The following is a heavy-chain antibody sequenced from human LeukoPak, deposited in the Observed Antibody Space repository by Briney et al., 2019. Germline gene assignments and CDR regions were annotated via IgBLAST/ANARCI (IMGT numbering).Heavy chain of an antibody. V-gene: IGHV3-7*01. D-gene: IGHD2-2*01. CDR2: AQKDGSED. CDR1: GITLTSYS. Sequence: GGSLRLSCAASGITLTSYSISWVCQAPGKGLEWVANAQKDGSEDKYVDSVKGRFTISRDNAQKSLYLQMDSLRAEDTAVYYCARGSTSYYYYGMGVWGQGTTVTVSS. J-gene: IGHJ6*02. CDR3: ARGSTSYYYYGMGV.